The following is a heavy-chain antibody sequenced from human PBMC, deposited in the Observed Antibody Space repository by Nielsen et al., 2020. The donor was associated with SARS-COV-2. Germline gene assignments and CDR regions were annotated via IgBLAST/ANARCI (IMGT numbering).Heavy chain of an antibody. V-gene: IGHV3-74*03. Sequence: LKISCAASGFIFSNYRMHWVRQAPGKGLVWVSHINPDDSKTTYADSVKGRFTISRDNAKNTLYLQMDSLRADDTAVYYCARLWDDGYYFDTGPYDYWGQGTLVTVSS. CDR2: INPDDSKT. CDR3: ARLWDDGYYFDTGPYDY. J-gene: IGHJ4*02. D-gene: IGHD3-22*01. CDR1: GFIFSNYR.